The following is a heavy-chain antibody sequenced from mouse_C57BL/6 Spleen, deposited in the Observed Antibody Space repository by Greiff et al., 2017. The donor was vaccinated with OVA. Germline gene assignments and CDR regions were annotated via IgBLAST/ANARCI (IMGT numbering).Heavy chain of an antibody. CDR2: IHPNSGST. Sequence: QVQLQQPGAELVKPGASVKLSCKASGYTFTSYWMHWVKQRPGQGLEWIGMIHPNSGSTNYNEKFKSKATLTVDKSSSTAYMQLSSLTSEGSAVYYCARPHYYGSSYYAMDYWGQGTSVTVSS. J-gene: IGHJ4*01. CDR1: GYTFTSYW. V-gene: IGHV1-64*01. CDR3: ARPHYYGSSYYAMDY. D-gene: IGHD1-1*01.